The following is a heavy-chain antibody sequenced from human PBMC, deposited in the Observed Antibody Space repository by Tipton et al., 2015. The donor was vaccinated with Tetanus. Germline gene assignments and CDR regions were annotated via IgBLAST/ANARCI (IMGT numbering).Heavy chain of an antibody. CDR1: GGSFSGYY. Sequence: TLSLTCAVYGGSFSGYYWSWIRQPPGKGLEWIGYIYYSGSTNYNPSLKSRVTISVDTSKNQFSLKLSSVTAADTAVYYCARGAYSYDSSGYYYLLDPWGQGTLVTASS. J-gene: IGHJ5*02. V-gene: IGHV4-59*01. CDR2: IYYSGST. D-gene: IGHD3-22*01. CDR3: ARGAYSYDSSGYYYLLDP.